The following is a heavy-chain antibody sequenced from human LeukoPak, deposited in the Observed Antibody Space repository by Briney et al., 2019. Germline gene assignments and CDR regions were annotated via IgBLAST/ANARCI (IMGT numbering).Heavy chain of an antibody. V-gene: IGHV3-23*01. CDR3: AKREYYDSSGYSDF. CDR1: GFTFSNYA. Sequence: GGSLRLSCAASGFTFSNYAMNWVRQAPGKGLEWVSTISGSGGSTYYADSVKGRFTISRDNSKNTLYLHMNSLRAEDTAVYFCAKREYYDSSGYSDFWGQGTLVTVCS. D-gene: IGHD3-22*01. CDR2: ISGSGGST. J-gene: IGHJ4*02.